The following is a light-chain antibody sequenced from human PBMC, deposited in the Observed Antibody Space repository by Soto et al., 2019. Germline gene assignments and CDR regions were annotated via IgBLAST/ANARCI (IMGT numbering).Light chain of an antibody. CDR1: QSVSSSY. V-gene: IGKV3-20*01. CDR3: VQYVSSPFT. Sequence: EIVLTQSPGTLSLSPGQRAALSRRASQSVSSSYLAWYQQKPGQALRLLIYGASTRVTGIPDRFSGSGSGTDFTLTISRLEPEDFALYYCVQYVSSPFTFGQGTKLEIK. J-gene: IGKJ2*01. CDR2: GAS.